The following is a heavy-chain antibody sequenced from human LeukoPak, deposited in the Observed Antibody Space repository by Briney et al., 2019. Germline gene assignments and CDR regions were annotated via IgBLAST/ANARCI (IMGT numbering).Heavy chain of an antibody. CDR1: GGSISSYY. V-gene: IGHV4-59*06. D-gene: IGHD5-12*01. CDR2: IYYSGTT. CDR3: ARASSHGGYDAYYFDY. J-gene: IGHJ4*02. Sequence: SETLSLTCTVPGGSISSYYWSWIRQPPGKGLEWIGYIYYSGTTYYNPSLKSRVTISLDTSKNQFSLKLTSVTAADTAVYYCARASSHGGYDAYYFDYWGQGTLVTVSS.